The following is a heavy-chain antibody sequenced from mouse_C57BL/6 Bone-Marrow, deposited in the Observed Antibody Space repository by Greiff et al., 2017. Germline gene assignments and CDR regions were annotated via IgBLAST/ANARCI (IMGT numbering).Heavy chain of an antibody. CDR1: GYTFTSYW. J-gene: IGHJ2*01. V-gene: IGHV1-55*01. CDR3: ARSGPLGRSFDY. Sequence: VQLQQPGAELVKPGASVKMSCTASGYTFTSYWITWVKQRPGQGLEWIGDIYPTSGRTNYNEKFKSKAILTVDTSSNTAYMPLSSLTSEDSAVFYCARSGPLGRSFDYWGQGTTLTVSS. D-gene: IGHD4-1*01. CDR2: IYPTSGRT.